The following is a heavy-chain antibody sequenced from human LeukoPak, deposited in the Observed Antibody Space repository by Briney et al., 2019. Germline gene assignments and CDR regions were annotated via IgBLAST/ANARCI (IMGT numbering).Heavy chain of an antibody. CDR1: GYTFTSYY. Sequence: ASVKVSCKASGYTFTSYYMHWVRQAPGQGLEWMGIINPSGGSTSYAQKFQGRVTMTRDTSTSTVYMELSSLRSEDTAVYYCARSPGIYSSSWSYDPRFDYWGQGTLVTVSS. CDR2: INPSGGST. J-gene: IGHJ4*02. D-gene: IGHD6-13*01. V-gene: IGHV1-46*01. CDR3: ARSPGIYSSSWSYDPRFDY.